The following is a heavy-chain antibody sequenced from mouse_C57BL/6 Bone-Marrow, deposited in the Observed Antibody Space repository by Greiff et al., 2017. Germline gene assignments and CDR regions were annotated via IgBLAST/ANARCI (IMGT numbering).Heavy chain of an antibody. J-gene: IGHJ2*01. Sequence: QVQLQQSGAELVRPGTSVKMSCKASGYTFTNYWIGWAKQRPGHGLEWIGDIYPGGGYTNYNEKFKGKATLTADKSSSTAYMQFSSLTSEDSAIYYCARLPYYYGSSHFDYWGQGTTLTVSS. D-gene: IGHD1-1*01. V-gene: IGHV1-63*01. CDR3: ARLPYYYGSSHFDY. CDR2: IYPGGGYT. CDR1: GYTFTNYW.